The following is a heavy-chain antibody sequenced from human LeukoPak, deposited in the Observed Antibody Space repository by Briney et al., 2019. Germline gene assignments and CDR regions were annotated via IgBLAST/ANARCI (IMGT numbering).Heavy chain of an antibody. Sequence: ASVKVSCKVSGYTLTELSMHWVRQAPGQGLEWMGGTIPIFGTANYAQKFQGRVAITTDESTSTAYMELSSLRSEDTAVYYCARVFARSGEIGGSYYYYWGQGTLVTVSS. D-gene: IGHD1-26*01. CDR1: GYTLTELS. CDR2: TIPIFGTA. CDR3: ARVFARSGEIGGSYYYY. J-gene: IGHJ4*02. V-gene: IGHV1-69*05.